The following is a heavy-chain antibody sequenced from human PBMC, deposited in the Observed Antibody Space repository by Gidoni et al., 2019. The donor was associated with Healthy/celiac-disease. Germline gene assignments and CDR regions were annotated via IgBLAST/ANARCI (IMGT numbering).Heavy chain of an antibody. Sequence: QVQLQESGPGLVKPSETLSLTCPVSGGSISSYYWSWIRQPPGKGLEWIGYIYYSGSTNYNPSLKSRVTISVDTSKNQFSLKLSSVTAADTAVYYCARAPIFDYWGQGTLVTVSS. CDR3: ARAPIFDY. V-gene: IGHV4-59*01. J-gene: IGHJ4*02. CDR2: IYYSGST. CDR1: GGSISSYY.